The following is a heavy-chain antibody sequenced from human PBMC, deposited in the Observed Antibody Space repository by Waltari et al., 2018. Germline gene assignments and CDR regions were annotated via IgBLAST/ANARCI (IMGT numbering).Heavy chain of an antibody. CDR3: AREGLMVQGSQGLFDY. CDR2: IIPILGIA. V-gene: IGHV1-69*10. J-gene: IGHJ4*02. Sequence: CTASGGTFSSYAISWVRQAPGQGLEWMGGIIPILGIANYAQKFQGRVTITADKSTSTAYMELSSLRSEDTAVYYCAREGLMVQGSQGLFDYWGQGTLVTVSS. CDR1: GGTFSSYA. D-gene: IGHD3-10*01.